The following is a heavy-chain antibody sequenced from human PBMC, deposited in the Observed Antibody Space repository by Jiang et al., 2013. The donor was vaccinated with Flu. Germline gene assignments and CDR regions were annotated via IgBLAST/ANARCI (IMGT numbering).Heavy chain of an antibody. V-gene: IGHV4-59*01. CDR3: ARYSGYSDY. J-gene: IGHJ4*02. CDR2: IYYSGST. CDR1: GGSISSYY. Sequence: GLVKPSETLSLTCTVSGGSISSYYWSWIRQPPGKGLEWIGYIYYSGSTNYNPSLKSRVTISVDTSKNQFSLKLSSVTAADTAVYYCARYSGYSDYWGQGTLVT. D-gene: IGHD5-12*01.